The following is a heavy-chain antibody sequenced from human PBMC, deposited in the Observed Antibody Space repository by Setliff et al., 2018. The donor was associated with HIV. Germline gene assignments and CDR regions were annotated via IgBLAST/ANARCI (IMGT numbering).Heavy chain of an antibody. Sequence: SETLSLTCTVSGGSISSRNFYWGWIRQPPGKGLEWIGSIAYTWSGYYNSSLKSRVTISVDTSRNECSLKLTSVTAADTAVYYCAREVRWELPQGFDHWGQGSQVTVSS. D-gene: IGHD1-26*01. J-gene: IGHJ4*02. CDR3: AREVRWELPQGFDH. CDR2: IAYTWSG. V-gene: IGHV4-39*07. CDR1: GGSISSRNFY.